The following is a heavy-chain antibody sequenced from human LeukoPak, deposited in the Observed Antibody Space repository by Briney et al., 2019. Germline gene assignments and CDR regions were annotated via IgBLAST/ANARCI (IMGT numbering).Heavy chain of an antibody. CDR3: ARVVRGSWYFDY. D-gene: IGHD3-10*01. Sequence: SETLSLTCTVSGGSISSGDYYWSWIRQPPGKGLEWIGYIYYSGSTYYNPSLKSRVTISVDTSKNQFSLKLSSVTAADTAVYYCARVVRGSWYFDYWGQGNLVTVSS. V-gene: IGHV4-30-4*01. CDR1: GGSISSGDYY. CDR2: IYYSGST. J-gene: IGHJ4*02.